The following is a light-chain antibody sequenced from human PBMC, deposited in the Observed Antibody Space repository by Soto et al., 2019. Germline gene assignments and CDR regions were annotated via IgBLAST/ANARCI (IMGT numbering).Light chain of an antibody. Sequence: DIQLTQSPSSVSASVGDTVTITCRASQDISDYLAWFQQKPGQAPRSLIFAASRLQGGVPSKFSGRGSGTDFTLTITSLQPEDFATYYCHQYETYPLTFGGGTKVQI. J-gene: IGKJ4*01. V-gene: IGKV1-16*02. CDR2: AAS. CDR3: HQYETYPLT. CDR1: QDISDY.